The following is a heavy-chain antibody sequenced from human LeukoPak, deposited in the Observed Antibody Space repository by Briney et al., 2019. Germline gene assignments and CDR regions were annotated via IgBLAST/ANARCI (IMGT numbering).Heavy chain of an antibody. J-gene: IGHJ4*02. V-gene: IGHV4-34*01. CDR3: ARGPGRQWLDPYYFDY. CDR2: INHSGST. D-gene: IGHD6-19*01. CDR1: DGSFSGYY. Sequence: SETLSLTCAVYDGSFSGYYWSWIRQPPGKGLEWIGEINHSGSTNYNPSLKSRVTISVDTSKSQFSLKLSSVTAADTAVYYCARGPGRQWLDPYYFDYWGQGTLVTVSS.